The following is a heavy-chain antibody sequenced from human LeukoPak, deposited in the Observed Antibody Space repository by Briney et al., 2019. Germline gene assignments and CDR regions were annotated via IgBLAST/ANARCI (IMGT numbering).Heavy chain of an antibody. CDR2: IYDSGST. J-gene: IGHJ3*02. Sequence: SETLSLTCTVSGGSISSSSYYWGWIRQPPEKGLEWIGSIYDSGSTYYNPSLKSRVTISVDTSKNQFSLKLSSVTAADTAVYYCARDHDRDSGGWFLGGDAFDIWGQGTMVTVSS. CDR1: GGSISSSSYY. V-gene: IGHV4-39*07. CDR3: ARDHDRDSGGWFLGGDAFDI. D-gene: IGHD6-19*01.